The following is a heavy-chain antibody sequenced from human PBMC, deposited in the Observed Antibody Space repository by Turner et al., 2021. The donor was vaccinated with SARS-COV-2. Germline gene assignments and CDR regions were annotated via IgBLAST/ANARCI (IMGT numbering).Heavy chain of an antibody. Sequence: QVQLVESGGGVVQPGRSLRLSCAASGFTFISYGMHWVRQAPGKGLEWVAVKSYDGSDKNYADSGKGRFTISRDNSKNTLYLQVNSLRAEDTAVYYWAKQSGPYCSGGSCYGGIFDYWGQGTLVTVSS. CDR1: GFTFISYG. D-gene: IGHD2-15*01. V-gene: IGHV3-30*18. J-gene: IGHJ4*02. CDR3: AKQSGPYCSGGSCYGGIFDY. CDR2: KSYDGSDK.